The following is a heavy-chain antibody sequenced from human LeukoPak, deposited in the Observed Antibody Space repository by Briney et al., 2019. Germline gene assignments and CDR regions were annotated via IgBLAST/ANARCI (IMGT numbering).Heavy chain of an antibody. J-gene: IGHJ6*02. V-gene: IGHV4-4*02. CDR1: GGSISSSNW. Sequence: PSETLSLTCAVSGGSISSSNWWSWVRQPPGKGLEWIGEIYHSGSTNYNPSLKSRVTISVDKSKNQFSLKLSSVTAADTAVYYCARVVYGDSGGMDVWGQGTTVTVSS. CDR2: IYHSGST. D-gene: IGHD4-17*01. CDR3: ARVVYGDSGGMDV.